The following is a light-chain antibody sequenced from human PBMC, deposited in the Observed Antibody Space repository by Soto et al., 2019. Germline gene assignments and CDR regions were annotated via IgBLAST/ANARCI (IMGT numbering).Light chain of an antibody. CDR2: DAS. CDR1: QSISRS. J-gene: IGKJ2*01. Sequence: EIVLTQSPAILSVCPGERATLSCRASQSISRSLAWYQQKPGQAPRLLISDASTRATGIPARFSGSGSGTEFTLTISSLQSEDFALYYCHQYNSWPPGTFGQGTKVDI. V-gene: IGKV3-15*01. CDR3: HQYNSWPPGT.